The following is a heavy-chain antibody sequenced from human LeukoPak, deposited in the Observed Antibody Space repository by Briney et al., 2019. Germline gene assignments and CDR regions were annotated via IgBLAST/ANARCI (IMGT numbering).Heavy chain of an antibody. CDR3: ARAKWGSDFDY. CDR1: GFTVSSNY. J-gene: IGHJ4*02. V-gene: IGHV3-66*02. D-gene: IGHD1-26*01. Sequence: GGSLRLSCAASGFTVSSNYMSWVRQAPGKGLEWVSVIYSGGSTYYADSVKGGFTISRDNSKNTLYLKMNSLRAEDTAVYYCARAKWGSDFDYWGQGTLVTVSS. CDR2: IYSGGST.